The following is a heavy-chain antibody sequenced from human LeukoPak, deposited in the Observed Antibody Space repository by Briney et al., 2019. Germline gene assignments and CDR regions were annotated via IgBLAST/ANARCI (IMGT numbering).Heavy chain of an antibody. J-gene: IGHJ4*02. CDR3: AKVRVVFNWNYAYYFDS. D-gene: IGHD1-7*01. CDR1: GFTFSSYS. CDR2: ISSSSSYI. V-gene: IGHV3-21*01. Sequence: GGSLRLSCAASGFTFSSYSMNWVRQAPGKGLEWVSSISSSSSYIYYADSVKGRFTISRDNSKSTLYLQMDSLRAEDTAVYYCAKVRVVFNWNYAYYFDSWGQGTLVTVSS.